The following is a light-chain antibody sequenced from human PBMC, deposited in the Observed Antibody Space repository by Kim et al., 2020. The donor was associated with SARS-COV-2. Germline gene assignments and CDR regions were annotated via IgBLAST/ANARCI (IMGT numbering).Light chain of an antibody. CDR3: CSYAGSYTEV. V-gene: IGLV2-11*01. CDR2: DVS. CDR1: SSDVGGYNY. Sequence: GQSVTISCTGTSSDVGGYNYVSWYQQHPGKAPKLMIYDVSKQPSGVPDRFSGSKSGNTASLTISGLQAEDEADYYCCSYAGSYTEVFGGGTQLTVL. J-gene: IGLJ2*01.